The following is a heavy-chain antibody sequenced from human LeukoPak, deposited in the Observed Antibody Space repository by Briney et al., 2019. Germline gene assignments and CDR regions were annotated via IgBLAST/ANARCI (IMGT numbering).Heavy chain of an antibody. CDR3: ASRGDPRSSGYYHATNYYGMDV. V-gene: IGHV4-34*01. D-gene: IGHD3-22*01. CDR2: INHSGST. Sequence: SETLSLTCGVYGGSVSGYYWNWIRQPPGKGLEWIGEINHSGSTSYNPSLKSRVTISLDTSKNQFSLKLRSVTAADTAVYCCASRGDPRSSGYYHATNYYGMDVWGQGTTVTVSS. CDR1: GGSVSGYY. J-gene: IGHJ6*02.